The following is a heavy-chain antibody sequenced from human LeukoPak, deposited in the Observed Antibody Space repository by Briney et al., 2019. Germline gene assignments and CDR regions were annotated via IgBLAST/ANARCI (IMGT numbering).Heavy chain of an antibody. CDR3: ARDTSSSSYTYWYFDL. Sequence: SETLSLTCTVSGGSISSFYWSWIRQSPGKGLEWVGYIYYRGSTNYNPSLKSRVTISVDTSKNQFSLKLSSVTAADTAVYYCARDTSSSSYTYWYFDLWGRGTLVTVSS. CDR1: GGSISSFY. CDR2: IYYRGST. V-gene: IGHV4-59*01. J-gene: IGHJ2*01. D-gene: IGHD6-6*01.